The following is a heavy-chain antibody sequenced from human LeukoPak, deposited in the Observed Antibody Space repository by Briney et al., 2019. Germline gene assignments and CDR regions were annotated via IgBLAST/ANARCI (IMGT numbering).Heavy chain of an antibody. CDR1: GDSISTYY. CDR2: IYYRVTS. J-gene: IGHJ6*03. D-gene: IGHD3-22*01. V-gene: IGHV4-59*12. Sequence: SEILSLTCTVSGDSISTYYWSWIRQPPGKGLEWIGYIYYRVTSDYNPSLKSRVTMSVDMSTRQISLKLSSVTAADTAVYYCARTYDSPGYYSPDYYYMDVWGKGTTVTISS. CDR3: ARTYDSPGYYSPDYYYMDV.